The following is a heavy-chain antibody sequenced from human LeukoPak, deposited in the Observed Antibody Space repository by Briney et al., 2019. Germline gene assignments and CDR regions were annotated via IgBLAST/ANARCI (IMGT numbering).Heavy chain of an antibody. CDR3: ARGGSLHGFDI. J-gene: IGHJ3*02. V-gene: IGHV3-74*01. CDR2: IDSGGTNT. D-gene: IGHD5-12*01. Sequence: GGSLRLSCAASGFTFSSYWIHWVRQAPGKGLVWVSRIDSGGTNTIYADSVKGRFTVSRDNAKNTLYLQMNSLRAEDTAVYYCARGGSLHGFDIWGQGTVVTVSS. CDR1: GFTFSSYW.